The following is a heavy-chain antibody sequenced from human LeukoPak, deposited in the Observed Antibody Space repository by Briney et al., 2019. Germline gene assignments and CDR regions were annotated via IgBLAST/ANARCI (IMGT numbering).Heavy chain of an antibody. CDR1: GDIVSSNSAA. V-gene: IGHV6-1*01. CDR2: TYYRSKWYY. CDR3: ARDPVGGSTIFDY. D-gene: IGHD1-26*01. Sequence: SQTLSLTCAISGDIVSSNSAAWNWIRQSPSRGLEWLVRTYYRSKWYYDYAVAVKSRISINPDTSKNQFSLQLSSVTPEDTAVYYCARDPVGGSTIFDYWGQGTLVTVSS. J-gene: IGHJ4*02.